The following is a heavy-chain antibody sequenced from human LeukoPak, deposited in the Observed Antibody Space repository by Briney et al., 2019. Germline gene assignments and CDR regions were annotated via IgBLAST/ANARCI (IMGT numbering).Heavy chain of an antibody. D-gene: IGHD2-15*01. V-gene: IGHV1-3*01. Sequence: VASVKVSCKGSGYTFTNYAVHWVRQAPGQRLEWLGWINPGNGDTKYSQNFQGRVTVTSDTSAATAYVELNSLTSEDTAVYYCARERWHCRVNCYSVYYYALDVWGQGTRSPSP. CDR1: GYTFTNYA. CDR3: ARERWHCRVNCYSVYYYALDV. J-gene: IGHJ6*02. CDR2: INPGNGDT.